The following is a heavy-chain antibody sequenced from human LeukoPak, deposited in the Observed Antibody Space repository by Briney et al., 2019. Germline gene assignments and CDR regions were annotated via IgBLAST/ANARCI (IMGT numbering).Heavy chain of an antibody. CDR3: ARKNSGLDY. Sequence: PSETLSLTCAVSGGSVSSGGISWTWIRQSPGMGLEWIGYIFHSGSTYYNPSLKSRLTISLDTSKNQFSLKLNSVTAADTAVYYCARKNSGLDYWGQGTLVTVSS. D-gene: IGHD6-19*01. CDR2: IFHSGST. V-gene: IGHV4-30-2*06. J-gene: IGHJ4*02. CDR1: GGSVSSGGIS.